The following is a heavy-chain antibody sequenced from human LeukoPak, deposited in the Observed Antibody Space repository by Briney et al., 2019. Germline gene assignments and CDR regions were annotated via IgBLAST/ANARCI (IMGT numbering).Heavy chain of an antibody. D-gene: IGHD3-22*01. J-gene: IGHJ4*02. CDR3: ARIYRDSSGYLYYFDY. CDR1: GFTFSSYW. CDR2: INSDGSST. Sequence: GGSLRLSCAASGFTFSSYWMHWVRQAPGKGLVWVSRINSDGSSTSYADSAKGRFTISRDNAKNTLYLQMNSLRAEDTAVYYCARIYRDSSGYLYYFDYWGQGTLVTVSS. V-gene: IGHV3-74*01.